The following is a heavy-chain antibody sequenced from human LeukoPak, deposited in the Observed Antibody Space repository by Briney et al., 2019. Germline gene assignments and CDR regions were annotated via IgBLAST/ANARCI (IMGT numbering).Heavy chain of an antibody. CDR3: ARSDFWSGRRDV. CDR1: GGSISSYY. CDR2: IYYSGST. J-gene: IGHJ6*04. Sequence: KPSETLSLTCTVSGGSISSYYWSWIRQPPGKGLEWIGYIYYSGSTNYNPSLKSRVTISVDTSKDQFSLKLSSVTAADTAVYYCARSDFWSGRRDVWGKGTTVTVSS. V-gene: IGHV4-59*01. D-gene: IGHD3-3*01.